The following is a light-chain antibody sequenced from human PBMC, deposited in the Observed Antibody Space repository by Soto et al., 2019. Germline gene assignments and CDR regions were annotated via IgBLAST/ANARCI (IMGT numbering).Light chain of an antibody. CDR3: QQYGSSPLT. J-gene: IGKJ4*01. CDR1: QSVRSSY. V-gene: IGKV3-20*01. CDR2: GAS. Sequence: EIVLTQSPGTLSLSPGERATLSCRASQSVRSSYLAWYQQKPGQAPRLLIYGASSRATGIPDRFRGSGSGTDLALIISRLEPEDFAVYYCQQYGSSPLTFGGGTKVDIK.